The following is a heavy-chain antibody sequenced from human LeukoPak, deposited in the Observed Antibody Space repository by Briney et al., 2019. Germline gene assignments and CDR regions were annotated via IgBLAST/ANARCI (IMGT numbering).Heavy chain of an antibody. D-gene: IGHD3-10*01. Sequence: GGSLRFSCAASGSTFSSYGMNWVRQAPGKGLEWAAVISYDGSNKYYAVSVKGRFTISKDNSKNTLYLKMNSLGAEDTAVYYGAKDRRYYGSGSYMDYWGQGTLVTVSS. J-gene: IGHJ4*02. CDR2: ISYDGSNK. CDR1: GSTFSSYG. CDR3: AKDRRYYGSGSYMDY. V-gene: IGHV3-30*18.